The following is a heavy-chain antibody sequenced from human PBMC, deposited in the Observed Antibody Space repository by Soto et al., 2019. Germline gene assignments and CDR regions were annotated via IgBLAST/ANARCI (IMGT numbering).Heavy chain of an antibody. CDR3: VRGSAPQA. Sequence: ETLSLTCTVSGDSISSRNYYWGWIRQPPGKGLEWIGSVYYSVSTYYNPSLKSRVTISVDTSKNQLSLKLSSVTAADTAVYYCVRGSAPQAWGQGTLVTVSS. CDR2: VYYSVST. CDR1: GDSISSRNYY. J-gene: IGHJ5*02. V-gene: IGHV4-39*02.